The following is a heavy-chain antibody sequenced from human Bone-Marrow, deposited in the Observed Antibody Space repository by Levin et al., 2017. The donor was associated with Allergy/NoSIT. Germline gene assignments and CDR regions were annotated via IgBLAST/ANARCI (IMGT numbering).Heavy chain of an antibody. CDR3: AGHGRWRAPIFYAFDS. V-gene: IGHV5-51*01. CDR2: IYPGESDT. Sequence: GGSLRLSCQTSGSSFTTYWIGWVRQMPGNGLEWMGIIYPGESDTRYSPSFQGQVTISADKSTSTAYLQWSSLKASDTAMYFCAGHGRWRAPIFYAFDSWGQGTLVTVSS. CDR1: GSSFTTYW. D-gene: IGHD3-3*01. J-gene: IGHJ5*01.